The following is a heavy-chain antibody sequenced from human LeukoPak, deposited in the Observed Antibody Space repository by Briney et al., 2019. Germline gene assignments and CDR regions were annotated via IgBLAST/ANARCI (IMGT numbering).Heavy chain of an antibody. V-gene: IGHV1-18*01. CDR3: ARVRYYDFWSGSPDYYMDV. Sequence: GASVKVSCKASGYTFTSYGISWARQAPGQGLEWMGWISAYNGNTNYAQKLQGRVTMTTDTSTSTAYMELRSLRSDDTAVYYCARVRYYDFWSGSPDYYMDVWGKGTTVTVSS. J-gene: IGHJ6*03. CDR1: GYTFTSYG. D-gene: IGHD3-3*01. CDR2: ISAYNGNT.